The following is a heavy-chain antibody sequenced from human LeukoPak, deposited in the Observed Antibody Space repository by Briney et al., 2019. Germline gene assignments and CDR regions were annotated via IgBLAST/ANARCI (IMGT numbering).Heavy chain of an antibody. J-gene: IGHJ4*02. CDR2: IYYSGRT. D-gene: IGHD3-3*01. Sequence: SETLSLTCTVSGGSISSSSYYWGWIRQPPGKGLEWIGSIYYSGRTYYNPSLKSRATISVDTSKKQFSLKLRCVPAADTAVYYCARHGRAGTLLRFLEWVSHPVDYWGQGTLVTVSS. CDR1: GGSISSSSYY. V-gene: IGHV4-39*01. CDR3: ARHGRAGTLLRFLEWVSHPVDY.